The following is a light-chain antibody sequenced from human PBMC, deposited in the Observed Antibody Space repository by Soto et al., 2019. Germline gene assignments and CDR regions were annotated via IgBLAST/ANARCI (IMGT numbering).Light chain of an antibody. CDR3: SSYTSSNTEV. CDR2: DVS. J-gene: IGLJ1*01. CDR1: SSDVGGYNY. Sequence: QSVLSHPASVSGSPGQSITISCTGTSSDVGGYNYVSWYQHHPGKAPKLMIYDVSTRPSGVSNRFSGSKSGNTASLTISGLQAEDEADYYCSSYTSSNTEVFGTGTKVTVL. V-gene: IGLV2-14*03.